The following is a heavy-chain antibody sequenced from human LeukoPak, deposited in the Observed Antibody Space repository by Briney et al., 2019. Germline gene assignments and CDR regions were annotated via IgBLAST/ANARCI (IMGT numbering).Heavy chain of an antibody. Sequence: PSETLSLTCTVSGGSISSNYWSWIRQPPGKGLEWIGYIYYSGSTNYNPSLKSRVTISVDTSKNQFSLQLSSVTAADTAVYYCAGYDFWSGFRTWGQGTLVTVSS. J-gene: IGHJ5*02. CDR2: IYYSGST. CDR1: GGSISSNY. CDR3: AGYDFWSGFRT. V-gene: IGHV4-59*01. D-gene: IGHD3-3*01.